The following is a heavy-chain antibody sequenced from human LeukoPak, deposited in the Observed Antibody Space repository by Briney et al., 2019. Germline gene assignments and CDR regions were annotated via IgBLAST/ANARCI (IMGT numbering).Heavy chain of an antibody. D-gene: IGHD6-19*01. Sequence: PGGSLRLSCAASGFTFSSYGMHWVRQAPGKGLEWVAVISYDGSSKYYADSVKGRFTISRDNSKNTLYLQMNSLRAEDTAVYYCAKHQYSSGWYPPDYWGQGTLVTVSS. J-gene: IGHJ4*02. CDR1: GFTFSSYG. CDR2: ISYDGSSK. CDR3: AKHQYSSGWYPPDY. V-gene: IGHV3-30*18.